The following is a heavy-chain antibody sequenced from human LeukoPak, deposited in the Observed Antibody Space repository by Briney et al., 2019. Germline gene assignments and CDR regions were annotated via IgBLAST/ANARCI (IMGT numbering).Heavy chain of an antibody. CDR2: ISGSGGAT. V-gene: IGHV3-23*01. J-gene: IGHJ4*02. D-gene: IGHD6-13*01. CDR1: GFTFSGYA. CDR3: AKEPLFIIAAAGTFDY. Sequence: GGSLRLSCEASGFTFSGYAMSWVRQAPGKGLEWVSAISGSGGATYYADSVKGRFTISRDNSKNTLYLQMNSLRAEDTAVYYCAKEPLFIIAAAGTFDYWGQGTLVTVSS.